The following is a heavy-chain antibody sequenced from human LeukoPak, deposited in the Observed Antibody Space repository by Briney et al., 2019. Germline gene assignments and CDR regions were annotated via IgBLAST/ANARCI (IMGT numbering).Heavy chain of an antibody. CDR3: ARGHTYSSGWYTEGFDY. Sequence: PSETLSLTRAVSGGSIISSHWWTWVRQPPGKGLEWIGEIFHSGSTDYNPSLKSRVTISVDKSKNEFSLKLNFVTAADTAVYYCARGHTYSSGWYTEGFDYWGQGTLVTVSS. CDR1: GGSIISSHW. V-gene: IGHV4-4*02. J-gene: IGHJ4*02. CDR2: IFHSGST. D-gene: IGHD6-19*01.